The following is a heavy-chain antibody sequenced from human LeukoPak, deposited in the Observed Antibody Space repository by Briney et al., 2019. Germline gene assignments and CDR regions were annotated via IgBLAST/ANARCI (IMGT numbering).Heavy chain of an antibody. Sequence: SETLSLTCTVSGGSISSYYWSWFRQPPGKGLEWIGYIYTSGSTNYNPSLKSRVTISVDTSKNQFSLKLSSVTAADTAVYYCARHISGYDSPPYDWGQGTLVTVSS. V-gene: IGHV4-4*09. CDR1: GGSISSYY. J-gene: IGHJ4*02. CDR3: ARHISGYDSPPYD. D-gene: IGHD5-12*01. CDR2: IYTSGST.